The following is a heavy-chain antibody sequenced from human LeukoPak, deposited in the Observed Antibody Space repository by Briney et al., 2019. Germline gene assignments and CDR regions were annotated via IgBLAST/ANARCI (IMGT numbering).Heavy chain of an antibody. CDR3: AKAPSSWYGESYFDY. D-gene: IGHD6-13*01. Sequence: PGRSLRLSCAASGFTFDDYAMHWVRQAPGKGLEWVSGISWNSGSIGYADSVKGRFTISRDNAKNSLYLQMNSPRAEDTALYYCAKAPSSWYGESYFDYWGQGTLVTVSS. CDR1: GFTFDDYA. V-gene: IGHV3-9*01. J-gene: IGHJ4*02. CDR2: ISWNSGSI.